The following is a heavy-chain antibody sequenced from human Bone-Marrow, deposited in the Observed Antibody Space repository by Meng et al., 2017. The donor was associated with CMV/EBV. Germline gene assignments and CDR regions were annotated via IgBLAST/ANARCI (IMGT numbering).Heavy chain of an antibody. D-gene: IGHD3-10*01. Sequence: GGSLRLSCAASGFTFSSYWMSWVRQAPGKGLEWVSSISTSSHTYYADSVKGRFTISRDNAKNSLYLQMNSLRAEDTAVYYCAREGVLGWGQGTLVPVSS. CDR2: ISTSSHT. J-gene: IGHJ4*02. V-gene: IGHV3-21*06. CDR3: AREGVLG. CDR1: GFTFSSYW.